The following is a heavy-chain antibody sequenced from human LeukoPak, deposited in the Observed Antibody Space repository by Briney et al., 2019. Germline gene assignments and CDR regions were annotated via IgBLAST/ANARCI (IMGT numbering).Heavy chain of an antibody. V-gene: IGHV3-7*01. CDR2: VNQDGSEK. D-gene: IGHD5-18*01. Sequence: GGSLRLSCAASGFTFSAYWMNWVRQAPGKGLEWVANVNQDGSEKYYVVSVKGRFTISRDNAKNSLYLQMNSLRAEDTAVYYCAREGIEDSYGSPWGAFDIWGQGTMVTVSS. CDR3: AREGIEDSYGSPWGAFDI. J-gene: IGHJ3*02. CDR1: GFTFSAYW.